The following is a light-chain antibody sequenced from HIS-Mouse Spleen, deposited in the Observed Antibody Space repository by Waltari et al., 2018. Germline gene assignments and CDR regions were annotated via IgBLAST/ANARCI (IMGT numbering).Light chain of an antibody. CDR2: EDS. J-gene: IGLJ2*01. V-gene: IGLV3-10*01. CDR3: YSTDSSGNHRV. Sequence: SYELTQPPSVSVSPGQTARITCSGDALPKKYAYWYQQKSGQAPVLVIYEDSKRPSEIPERCSGSSSGTMATLTISGAQVEDEADYYCYSTDSSGNHRVFGGGTKLTVL. CDR1: ALPKKY.